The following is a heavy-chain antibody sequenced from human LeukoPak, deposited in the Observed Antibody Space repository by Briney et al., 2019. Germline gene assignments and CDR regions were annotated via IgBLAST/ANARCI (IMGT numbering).Heavy chain of an antibody. Sequence: PSETLSLTCTVSGGSISSSSYYWGWIRQPPGKGLEWIGSLYYSGSTNYNPSLKSRVTISVDTSKNQFSLKLSSVTAADTAVYYCASCHNYYGSGSYYPFDYWGQGTLVTVSS. D-gene: IGHD3-10*01. J-gene: IGHJ4*02. CDR1: GGSISSSSYY. CDR2: LYYSGST. CDR3: ASCHNYYGSGSYYPFDY. V-gene: IGHV4-39*07.